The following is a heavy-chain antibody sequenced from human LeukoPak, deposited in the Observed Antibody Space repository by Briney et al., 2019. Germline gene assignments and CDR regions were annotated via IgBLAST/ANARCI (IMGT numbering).Heavy chain of an antibody. D-gene: IGHD3-10*02. CDR1: GFTFSSYS. CDR2: ITSGSSYI. Sequence: GGSLRLSCAASGFTFSSYSMNWVRQAPGKGLEWVSSITSGSSYIYYADSVKGRFTISRDNAKNSLYLQMNSLRAEDTAVYYCAELGITMIGGVWGKGTTVTISS. J-gene: IGHJ6*04. V-gene: IGHV3-21*01. CDR3: AELGITMIGGV.